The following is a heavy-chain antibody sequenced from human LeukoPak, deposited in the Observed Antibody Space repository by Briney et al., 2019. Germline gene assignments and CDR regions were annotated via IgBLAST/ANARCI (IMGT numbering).Heavy chain of an antibody. Sequence: PSETLSLTCAVYGGSFSGYYWGWIRQPPGKGLEWIGEINHSGSTNYNPSLKSRVTISVDTSKNQFSLKLSSVTAADTAVYYCARGLVLMVYAIGFDYWGQGTLVTVSS. J-gene: IGHJ4*02. CDR2: INHSGST. V-gene: IGHV4-34*01. CDR1: GGSFSGYY. D-gene: IGHD2-8*01. CDR3: ARGLVLMVYAIGFDY.